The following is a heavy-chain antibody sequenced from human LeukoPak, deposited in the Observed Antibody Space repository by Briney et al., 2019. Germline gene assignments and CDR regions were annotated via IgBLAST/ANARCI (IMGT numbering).Heavy chain of an antibody. J-gene: IGHJ3*02. CDR3: ARWDRFRELLYPPLGAFDI. V-gene: IGHV4-39*07. CDR1: GGSISSSSYY. D-gene: IGHD3-10*01. CDR2: IYYSGST. Sequence: SSETLSLTCTVSGGSISSSSYYWGWIRQPPGKGLEWIGSIYYSGSTYYNPSLKSRVTISVDTSKTQFFLKLSSVTAADTAVYYCARWDRFRELLYPPLGAFDIWGQGTMVTVSS.